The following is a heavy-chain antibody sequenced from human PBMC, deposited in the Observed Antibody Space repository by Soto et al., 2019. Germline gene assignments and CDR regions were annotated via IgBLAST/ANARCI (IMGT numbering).Heavy chain of an antibody. CDR1: SECISIGRYD. Sequence: HSCTLSLTCAVSSECISIGRYDWCWIRQPPGKGLEWIGYIYYSGSTNYNPSLKSRVTISVDTSKNQFSLKLSSVTAADTAVYYCARGTYGDCDFDYWGQGTLVTVS. J-gene: IGHJ4*02. V-gene: IGHV4-61*01. D-gene: IGHD4-17*01. CDR2: IYYSGST. CDR3: ARGTYGDCDFDY.